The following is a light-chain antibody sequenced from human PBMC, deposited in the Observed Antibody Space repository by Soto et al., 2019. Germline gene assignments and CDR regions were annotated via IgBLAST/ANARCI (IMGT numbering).Light chain of an antibody. CDR2: DAS. J-gene: IGKJ1*01. CDR3: QQYNIYWT. CDR1: QSISSF. V-gene: IGKV1-5*01. Sequence: DIQMTQSPSTLSASVGDRVTITCRASQSISSFLAWYQQKPGKAPKLLIYDASNLESGVPSRFSGSASGTEFTLTISSLQPDDFATYYCQQYNIYWTFGQGTKLDIK.